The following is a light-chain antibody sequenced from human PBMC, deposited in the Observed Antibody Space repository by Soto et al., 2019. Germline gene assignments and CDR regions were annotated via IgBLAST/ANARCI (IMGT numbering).Light chain of an antibody. V-gene: IGKV3-20*01. CDR2: GAS. CDR1: QSVSSSY. CDR3: QQYGRSPTT. J-gene: IGKJ1*01. Sequence: EIVLTQSPGTLSLSPGERATLSCRASQSVSSSYLAWYQQNPGQAPRLLIYGASSRATGIPDRFSGSGSGTEFTLTISRLEPEDFEVYYCQQYGRSPTTFGQGTKVDIK.